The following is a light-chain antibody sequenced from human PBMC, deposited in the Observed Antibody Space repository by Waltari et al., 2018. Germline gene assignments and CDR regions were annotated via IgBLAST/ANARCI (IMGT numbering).Light chain of an antibody. Sequence: DIQMTQSPSSLSASVGDRVTIACRASEDIDNSLAWYQQNPGKAPKLLLYDASRLESGVPSRFSGSGSGTDFTLTISSLQPGDFATYYCQQYYSSPRTFGLGIRVEIK. CDR3: QQYYSSPRT. CDR2: DAS. CDR1: EDIDNS. V-gene: IGKV1-NL1*01. J-gene: IGKJ1*01.